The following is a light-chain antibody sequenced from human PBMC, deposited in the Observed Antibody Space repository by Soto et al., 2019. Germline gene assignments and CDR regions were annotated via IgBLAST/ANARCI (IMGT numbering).Light chain of an antibody. Sequence: QSALTQPASVSGSPGQSITISCTGTSSDVGGYNYVSWYQQHPGKAPKLMIYDVRNRPSGVSNRFSGSKSVNTASLNISGRQAEDEADYYCSSYTTISTYVFATGPKLTAL. CDR1: SSDVGGYNY. V-gene: IGLV2-14*01. CDR2: DVR. CDR3: SSYTTISTYV. J-gene: IGLJ1*01.